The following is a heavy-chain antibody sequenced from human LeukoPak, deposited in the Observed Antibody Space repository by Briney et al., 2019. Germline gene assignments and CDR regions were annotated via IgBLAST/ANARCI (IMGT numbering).Heavy chain of an antibody. J-gene: IGHJ4*02. CDR2: IDPNSGDT. Sequence: GASVKVSCKASRYIITTYGITWVRQAPGQGLEWMGWIDPNSGDTKYVEKFQGRVTMTRDTSFSTAYMALSSLRSDDTAMYYCARAMNSWFLLDLDYWGQGNLVTVSS. CDR1: RYIITTYG. D-gene: IGHD3-22*01. CDR3: ARAMNSWFLLDLDY. V-gene: IGHV1-2*02.